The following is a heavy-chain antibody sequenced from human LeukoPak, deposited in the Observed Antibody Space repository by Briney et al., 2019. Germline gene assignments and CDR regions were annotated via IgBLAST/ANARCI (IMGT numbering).Heavy chain of an antibody. CDR2: IFSGGNT. CDR3: ARGGRAGWSGTYEDSFDV. D-gene: IGHD1-26*01. Sequence: GGSLRLSCAASGFAVSSNYMSWVRQAPGKGLEWVSVIFSGGNTYYADSVKGRFTISRDNYKNTLYLQMNSLRADDTAVYYCARGGRAGWSGTYEDSFDVWGQGTMVTVSS. V-gene: IGHV3-53*01. J-gene: IGHJ3*01. CDR1: GFAVSSNY.